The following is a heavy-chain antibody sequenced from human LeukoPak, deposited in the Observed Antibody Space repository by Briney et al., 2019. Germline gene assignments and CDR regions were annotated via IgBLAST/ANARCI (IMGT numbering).Heavy chain of an antibody. CDR3: ARDRYDFWSGYYPFDY. V-gene: IGHV1-18*01. CDR2: INAYNGNT. D-gene: IGHD3-3*01. Sequence: ASVKVSCKASGYTFTSYGISWVRQAPGQGLEWMGWINAYNGNTNYAQKLQGRVTMTTDTSTSTAYMELRSLRSDDTAVYYCARDRYDFWSGYYPFDYWGQGTLVTVSS. CDR1: GYTFTSYG. J-gene: IGHJ4*02.